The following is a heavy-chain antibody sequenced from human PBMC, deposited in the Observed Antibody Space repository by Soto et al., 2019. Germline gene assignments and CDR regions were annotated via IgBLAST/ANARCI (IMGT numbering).Heavy chain of an antibody. CDR2: INHSGST. J-gene: IGHJ2*01. CDR1: GGSFSGYY. V-gene: IGHV4-34*01. D-gene: IGHD2-21*02. CDR3: ARGAFTPFFTIVVVTAIPSSWYFDL. Sequence: SETLSLTCAVYGGSFSGYYWSWIRQPPGKGLEWIGEINHSGSTNYNPSLKSRVTISVDTSKNQFSLKLSSVTAADTAVYYCARGAFTPFFTIVVVTAIPSSWYFDLWGRGTLVTVSS.